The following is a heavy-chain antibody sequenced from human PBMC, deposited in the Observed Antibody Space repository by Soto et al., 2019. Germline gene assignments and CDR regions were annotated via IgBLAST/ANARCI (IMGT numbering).Heavy chain of an antibody. D-gene: IGHD2-21*01. CDR3: ARAGLLGDFDF. V-gene: IGHV3-74*03. Sequence: PGGSLRLSCAASQFIFSDYWMHWVRQVPGKGLEWVARISYDGSSSESADSVKGRSSISGDNAENMLYLQMNSLRDDDTAIYYCARAGLLGDFDFWGRGALVTVSS. CDR1: QFIFSDYW. J-gene: IGHJ4*02. CDR2: ISYDGSSS.